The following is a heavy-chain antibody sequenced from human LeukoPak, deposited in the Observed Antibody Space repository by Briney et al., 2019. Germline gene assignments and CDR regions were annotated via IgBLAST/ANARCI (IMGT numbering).Heavy chain of an antibody. CDR2: IYYSGST. Sequence: SETLSLTCTVSGGSIGSGSYYWGWIRQPPGKGLEWIGSIYYSGSTYYNPSLKSRVTISVDTSKNQFSLKLSSVTAADTAVYYCARHGLTLRMVRGVRPFDPWGQGTLVTVSS. D-gene: IGHD3-10*01. J-gene: IGHJ5*02. CDR3: ARHGLTLRMVRGVRPFDP. CDR1: GGSIGSGSYY. V-gene: IGHV4-39*01.